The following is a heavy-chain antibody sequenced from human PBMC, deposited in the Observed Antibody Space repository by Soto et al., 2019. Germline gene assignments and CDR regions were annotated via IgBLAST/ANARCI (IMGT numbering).Heavy chain of an antibody. V-gene: IGHV4-61*01. Sequence: SETLSLTCTVSGGSVSSGSYYWSWIRQPPGKGLEWIGYIYYSGSTNYNPSLKSRVTISVDTSKNQFSLKLSSVTAADTAVYYCASGVVTAIHDYWGQGTLVTFSS. D-gene: IGHD2-21*02. CDR2: IYYSGST. CDR3: ASGVVTAIHDY. J-gene: IGHJ4*02. CDR1: GGSVSSGSYY.